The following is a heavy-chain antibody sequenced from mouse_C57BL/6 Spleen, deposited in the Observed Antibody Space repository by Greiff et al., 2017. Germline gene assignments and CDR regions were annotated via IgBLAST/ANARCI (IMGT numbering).Heavy chain of an antibody. J-gene: IGHJ2*01. V-gene: IGHV3-6*01. CDR1: GYSITSGYY. CDR2: ISYDGSN. Sequence: DVKLQESGPGLVKPSQSLSLTCSVTGYSITSGYYWNWIRQFPGNKLEWMGYISYDGSNNYNPSLKNRISITRDTSKNQFFLKLNSVTTEYTATYYCARGNWDGSYYFDYWGQGTTLTVSS. D-gene: IGHD4-1*01. CDR3: ARGNWDGSYYFDY.